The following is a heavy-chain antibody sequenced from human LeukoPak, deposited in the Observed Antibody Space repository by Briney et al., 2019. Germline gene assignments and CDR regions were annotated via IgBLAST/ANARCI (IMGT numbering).Heavy chain of an antibody. CDR2: IYYSGST. J-gene: IGHJ4*02. V-gene: IGHV4-34*01. CDR3: ARQNYGAAPLRY. CDR1: GGSFSGYY. Sequence: SETLSLTCAVYGGSFSGYYWSWIRQPPGKGLEWIGSIYYSGSTYYNPSLKSRVTISVDTSKNHFSLKLSSVTAADTAVYYCARQNYGAAPLRYWGQGTLVTVSS. D-gene: IGHD4/OR15-4a*01.